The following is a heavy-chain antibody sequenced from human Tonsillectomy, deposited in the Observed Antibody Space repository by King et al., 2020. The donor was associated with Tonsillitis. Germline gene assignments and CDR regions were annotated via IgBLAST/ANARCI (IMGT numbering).Heavy chain of an antibody. CDR1: GGSISSSNW. CDR2: INHSWST. V-gene: IGHV4-4*02. J-gene: IGHJ4*02. D-gene: IGHD5-12*01. CDR3: AREGYDFGGDYFDY. Sequence: QLQESGPGLVKPSGTLSLTCAVSGGSISSSNWWSWVRQPPGKGLEWIGEINHSWSTNYNPSLKSRVTISVDNSKNQFSLKLSSVTAADTAVYYCAREGYDFGGDYFDYWGQGTLVTVSS.